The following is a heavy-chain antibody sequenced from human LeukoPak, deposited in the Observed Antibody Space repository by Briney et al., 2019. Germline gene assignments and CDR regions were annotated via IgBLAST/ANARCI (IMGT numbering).Heavy chain of an antibody. CDR2: IYYSGST. J-gene: IGHJ4*02. Sequence: PSETLSLTCTVSGGSISSSSYYWGWIRQPPGKGLEWIGSIYYSGSTYYNPSLKSRVTISVDTSKNQFSLKLSSVTAADTAVYYCARATYGDRWDYWGQGTLVTVSS. CDR3: ARATYGDRWDY. V-gene: IGHV4-39*07. CDR1: GGSISSSSYY. D-gene: IGHD4-17*01.